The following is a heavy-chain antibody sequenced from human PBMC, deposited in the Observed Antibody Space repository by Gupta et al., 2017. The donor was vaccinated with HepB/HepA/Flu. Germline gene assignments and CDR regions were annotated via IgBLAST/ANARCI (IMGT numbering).Heavy chain of an antibody. V-gene: IGHV3-48*03. CDR3: ARDSAVRGIIIFFDK. D-gene: IGHD3-10*01. CDR2: ISSSGNSV. CDR1: GFTFGHYA. Sequence: EVQLVESGGGVVQPGWSLILCGAASGFTFGHYAMIWARQAPGKGLELFAYISSSGNSVYYADSVRGRFTISRDNAKNSLYLQMNSLRAEDTGVYYCARDSAVRGIIIFFDKWGQGALVTVSS. J-gene: IGHJ4*02.